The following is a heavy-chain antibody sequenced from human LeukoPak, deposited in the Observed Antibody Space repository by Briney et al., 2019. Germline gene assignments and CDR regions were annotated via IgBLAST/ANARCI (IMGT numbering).Heavy chain of an antibody. Sequence: SETLSLTCTVSGDSVIGSYWSWIRQAPGKGLEFIGYIYYSVDTDYNPPLKNRVTMSLDLSKKQFSLSLTSVTAADTAVYYCARRRYYDSTGYNPTYYFDHWGQGILVTVSS. CDR1: GDSVIGSY. J-gene: IGHJ4*02. V-gene: IGHV4-59*02. CDR3: ARRRYYDSTGYNPTYYFDH. D-gene: IGHD3-22*01. CDR2: IYYSVDT.